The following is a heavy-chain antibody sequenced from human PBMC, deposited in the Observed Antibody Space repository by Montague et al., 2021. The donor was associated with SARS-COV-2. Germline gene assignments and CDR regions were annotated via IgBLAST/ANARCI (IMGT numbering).Heavy chain of an antibody. V-gene: IGHV4-34*01. CDR2: INHSGSI. J-gene: IGHJ2*01. Sequence: SETLSLTCAVYSGSFSAYYWAWIRQPPGKGLEWIGEINHSGSINYNPSLKSRVSISVDTSKNQFSLKLTSVTAADTAVYYCARGAPTITMLVVVFTGAGWYFDFWGRGTLVTVSS. CDR3: ARGAPTITMLVVVFTGAGWYFDF. D-gene: IGHD3-22*01. CDR1: SGSFSAYY.